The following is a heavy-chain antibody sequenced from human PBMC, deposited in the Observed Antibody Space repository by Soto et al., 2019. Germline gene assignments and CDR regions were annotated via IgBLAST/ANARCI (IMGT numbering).Heavy chain of an antibody. CDR1: GGSISSYY. J-gene: IGHJ4*02. CDR2: IYYSGST. Sequence: SETLSLTCTVSGGSISSYYWSWIRQPPGKGLEWIGYIYYSGSTNYNPSLKSRVTISVDTSKNRFSLKLSSVTAADTAVYYCARTYYDFWSGYPTHHYFDYWGQGTLVTVSS. D-gene: IGHD3-3*01. CDR3: ARTYYDFWSGYPTHHYFDY. V-gene: IGHV4-59*01.